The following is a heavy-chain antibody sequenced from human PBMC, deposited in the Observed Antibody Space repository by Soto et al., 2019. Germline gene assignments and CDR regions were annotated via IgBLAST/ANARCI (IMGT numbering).Heavy chain of an antibody. CDR2: INHSGGT. J-gene: IGHJ5*02. CDR1: GGSFSGYY. CDR3: ATGYGSGSSHNWFDP. D-gene: IGHD3-10*01. V-gene: IGHV4-34*01. Sequence: QVQLQQWGAGLLKPSETLSLTCAVYGGSFSGYYWSWIRQPPGKGLEWIGEINHSGGTNYNPSLKSRVTISVDTSKNQFSLKLSSVTAADTAVYYCATGYGSGSSHNWFDPWGQGTLVTVSS.